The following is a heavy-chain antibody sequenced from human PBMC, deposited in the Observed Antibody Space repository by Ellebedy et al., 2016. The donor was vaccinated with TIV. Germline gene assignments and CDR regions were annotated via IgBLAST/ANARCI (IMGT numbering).Heavy chain of an antibody. CDR2: IIPILGIA. J-gene: IGHJ4*02. D-gene: IGHD3/OR15-3a*01. V-gene: IGHV1-69*04. CDR1: GGTFSSYA. CDR3: ALFGTAYTHFDY. Sequence: ASVKVSCKASGGTFSSYAISWVRQAPGQGLEWMGRIIPILGIANYAQKFQGRVTITADKSTSTAYMELSSLRSEDTAVYYCALFGTAYTHFDYWGQGTLVTVSS.